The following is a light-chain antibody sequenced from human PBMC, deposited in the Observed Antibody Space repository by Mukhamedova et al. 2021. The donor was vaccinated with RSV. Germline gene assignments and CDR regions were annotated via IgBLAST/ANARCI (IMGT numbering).Light chain of an antibody. CDR3: QQYNNWPPFT. Sequence: LSCRASQSVGNNLAWYQHKPGQAPRLLIYGASTRATSIPVRFSGSGSGTDFALTISSIQSEDFAIYYCQQYNNWPPFTFGPGTKV. J-gene: IGKJ3*01. CDR1: QSVGNN. V-gene: IGKV3-15*01. CDR2: GAS.